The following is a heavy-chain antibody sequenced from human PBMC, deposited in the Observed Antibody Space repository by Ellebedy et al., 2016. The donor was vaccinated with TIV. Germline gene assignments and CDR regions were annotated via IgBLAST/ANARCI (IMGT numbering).Heavy chain of an antibody. CDR2: ISGYNGNTNGNR. CDR3: ARPSSNWNNFDH. Sequence: ASVKVSXKASSYTFTSYGISWVRQAPGQGLEWMGWISGYNGNTNGNRKYGQKVQGRVTMTTDTSTSTAYMELRSLRSEDTAVYYCARPSSNWNNFDHWGQGTLVTVSS. CDR1: SYTFTSYG. J-gene: IGHJ4*02. D-gene: IGHD6-13*01. V-gene: IGHV1-18*01.